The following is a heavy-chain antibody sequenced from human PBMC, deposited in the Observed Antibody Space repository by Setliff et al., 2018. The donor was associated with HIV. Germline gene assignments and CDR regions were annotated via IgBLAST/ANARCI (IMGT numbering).Heavy chain of an antibody. CDR1: GFTGSGNY. Sequence: GSLRLSSDASGFTGSGNYMSWIRQAPGEGLEWVSVIYSGGSIFYADSVKGRFTISRDNSKNTLYLQMNSRRVEDTAVYYCAGDPGLPNGMDVWGQGTTVTVSS. CDR3: AGDPGLPNGMDV. V-gene: IGHV3-53*01. J-gene: IGHJ6*02. CDR2: IYSGGSI.